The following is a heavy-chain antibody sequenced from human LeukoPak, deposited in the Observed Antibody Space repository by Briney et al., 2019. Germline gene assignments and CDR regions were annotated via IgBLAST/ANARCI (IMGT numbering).Heavy chain of an antibody. CDR1: GFTFSNAW. Sequence: GGSLRLSCAASGFTFSNAWMTWVRQAPGQGLEWVGRIKSRTDGGTTDYAAPVEGRFTISRDDPKNTLYLQMSSLKTEDTAVYYCTRYSYGHSDYWGQGTLVTVSS. CDR2: IKSRTDGGTT. D-gene: IGHD5-18*01. V-gene: IGHV3-15*01. J-gene: IGHJ4*02. CDR3: TRYSYGHSDY.